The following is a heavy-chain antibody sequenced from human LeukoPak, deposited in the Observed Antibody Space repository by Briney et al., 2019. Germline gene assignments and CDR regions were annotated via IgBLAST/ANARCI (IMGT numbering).Heavy chain of an antibody. V-gene: IGHV3-48*01. D-gene: IGHD1-1*01. CDR2: ISVSSSII. Sequence: GGSLRLSCAASGFTFSNYNMNWVRQTPGKGLEWVSYISVSSSIILYADSVKGRITISRDNAKNSLYLQMNSLRAEDTAVYYCARAGNWNDFDSWGQGTLVTVSS. CDR1: GFTFSNYN. J-gene: IGHJ4*02. CDR3: ARAGNWNDFDS.